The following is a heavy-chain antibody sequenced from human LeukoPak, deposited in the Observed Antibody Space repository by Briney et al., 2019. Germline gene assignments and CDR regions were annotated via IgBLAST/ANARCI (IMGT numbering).Heavy chain of an antibody. Sequence: PGGSLRLSCAASGFTFSNYAIHWVRQAPGKGLEWVISGSGANTYYADSVKGRVSISRDNSKNTVFLQMNSLRAEDTAVYYCAKDLEEVLRYFDWLPGNFDYWGQGTLVTVSS. CDR1: GFTFSNYA. CDR2: SGSGANT. V-gene: IGHV3-23*01. CDR3: AKDLEEVLRYFDWLPGNFDY. J-gene: IGHJ4*02. D-gene: IGHD3-9*01.